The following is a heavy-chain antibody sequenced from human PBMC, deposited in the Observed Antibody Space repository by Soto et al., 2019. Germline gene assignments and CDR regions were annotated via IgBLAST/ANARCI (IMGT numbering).Heavy chain of an antibody. J-gene: IGHJ4*02. CDR3: ARAGYSYETFDY. V-gene: IGHV4-31*03. CDR2: IYYSGST. D-gene: IGHD5-18*01. CDR1: VGFIKSDSHY. Sequence: SEALSLTCTVSVGFIKSDSHYWGWIRQPPGKGLEWIGYIYYSGSTYYNPSLKSRVTISVDTSKNQFSLKLSSVTAADTAVYYCARAGYSYETFDYWGQGTLVTVSS.